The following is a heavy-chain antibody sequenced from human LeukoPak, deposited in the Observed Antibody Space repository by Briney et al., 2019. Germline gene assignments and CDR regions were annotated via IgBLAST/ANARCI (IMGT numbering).Heavy chain of an antibody. D-gene: IGHD5-24*01. CDR3: ARVKGSPEMATITGYYYMDV. CDR2: IIPIFSTA. V-gene: IGHV1-69*13. CDR1: GGTFSSYA. J-gene: IGHJ6*03. Sequence: ASVKVSCKASGGTFSSYAISWVRQAPGQGLEWMGGIIPIFSTANYAQKFQGRVTITADESTSTAYMELSSLRSEDTAVYYCARVKGSPEMATITGYYYMDVWXXXTTXTXSS.